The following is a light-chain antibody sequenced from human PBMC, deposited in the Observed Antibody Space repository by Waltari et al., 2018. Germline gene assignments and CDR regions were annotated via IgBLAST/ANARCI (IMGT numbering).Light chain of an antibody. Sequence: IQMTQSPSTLAESVGDSVAITCRASEGISSWLAWYQQKPGKAPMLLIDKASSLESGVPSRFSGSGAGTEFTRTISSLQPDDFATYYCQQYNSYRYTFGQGTKLEIK. V-gene: IGKV1-5*03. CDR1: EGISSW. CDR3: QQYNSYRYT. CDR2: KAS. J-gene: IGKJ2*01.